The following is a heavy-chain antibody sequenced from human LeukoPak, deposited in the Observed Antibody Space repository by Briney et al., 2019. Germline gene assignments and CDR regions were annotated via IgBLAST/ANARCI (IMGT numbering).Heavy chain of an antibody. CDR1: GLTFSSYG. D-gene: IGHD3-10*01. J-gene: IGHJ5*02. CDR2: IRYDGSNK. V-gene: IGHV3-30*02. CDR3: ASLYGSGPNWFDP. Sequence: PGGSLRLSCAASGLTFSSYGMHWVRQAPGKGLEWVAFIRYDGSNKYYADSVKGRFTISRDNAKNSLYLQMNSLRAEDTAVYYCASLYGSGPNWFDPWGQGTLVTVSS.